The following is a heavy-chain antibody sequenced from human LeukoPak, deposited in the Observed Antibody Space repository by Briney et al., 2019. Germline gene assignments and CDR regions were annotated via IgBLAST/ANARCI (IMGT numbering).Heavy chain of an antibody. J-gene: IGHJ4*02. Sequence: GGSLRLSCAASGFSFSTYWMSWVRQAPGKGLEWVANIKEDGSETYYVDSLRGRFTISRDNVKNSLYLQINSLRAEDTAVYYCGRDSFETDIDYWGQGTLVTVSS. D-gene: IGHD1-14*01. CDR1: GFSFSTYW. CDR3: GRDSFETDIDY. V-gene: IGHV3-7*01. CDR2: IKEDGSET.